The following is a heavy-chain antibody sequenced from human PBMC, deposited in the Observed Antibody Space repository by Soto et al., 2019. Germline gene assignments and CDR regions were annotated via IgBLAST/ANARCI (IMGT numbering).Heavy chain of an antibody. CDR2: INHSENT. CDR3: GRSGDDYGSYIDY. V-gene: IGHV4-38-2*01. J-gene: IGHJ4*02. D-gene: IGHD4-17*01. CDR1: CYSISSGYY. Sequence: NPSETLSLTCGVSCYSISSGYYGAWMRQSPGKGLEWIGSINHSENTYYNPSLKSRVTISVDTSKNQFSLKLSSVTAADTAVYYCGRSGDDYGSYIDYWGQGTLVTVSS.